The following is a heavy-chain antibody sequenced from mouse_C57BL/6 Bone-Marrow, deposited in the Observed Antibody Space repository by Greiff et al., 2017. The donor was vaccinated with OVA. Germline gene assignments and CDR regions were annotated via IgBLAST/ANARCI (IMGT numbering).Heavy chain of an antibody. D-gene: IGHD2-5*01. CDR3: ARGSYYSNNYAMDY. CDR1: GYTFTSYW. CDR2: IDPSDSYT. Sequence: VKQSCKASGYTFTSYWMHWVKQRPGQGLEWIGEIDPSDSYTNYNQKFKGKSTLTVDKSSSTAYMQLSSLTSEDSAVDYCARGSYYSNNYAMDYWGQGTSVTVSS. J-gene: IGHJ4*01. V-gene: IGHV1-69*01.